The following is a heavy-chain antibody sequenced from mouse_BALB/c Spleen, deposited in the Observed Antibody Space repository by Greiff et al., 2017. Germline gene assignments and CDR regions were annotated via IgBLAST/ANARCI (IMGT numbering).Heavy chain of an antibody. CDR3: ARGLGHGAMDY. CDR2: ISDGGSYT. J-gene: IGHJ4*01. Sequence: EVKLMESGGGLVKPGGSLKLSCAASGFTFSDYYMYWVRQTPEKRLEWVATISDGGSYTYYPDSVKGRFTISRDNAKNNLYLQMSSLKSEDTAMYYCARGLGHGAMDYWGQGTSVTVSS. CDR1: GFTFSDYY. V-gene: IGHV5-4*02. D-gene: IGHD4-1*01.